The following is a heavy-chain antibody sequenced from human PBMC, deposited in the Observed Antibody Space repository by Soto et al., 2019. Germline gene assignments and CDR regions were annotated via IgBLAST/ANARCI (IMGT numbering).Heavy chain of an antibody. CDR3: ATYRNGFEI. V-gene: IGHV4-30-2*01. CDR2: IYNSGST. J-gene: IGHJ3*02. D-gene: IGHD4-4*01. CDR1: GVYISGGYYS. Sequence: TLSLTCAVSGVYISGGYYSWSWIRQQPGKGREWIGSIYNSGSTYYNSSLKSRVTISVDSSKNHFFLNLTSVTAADTAVYYCATYRNGFEIWGQGTKVTVSS.